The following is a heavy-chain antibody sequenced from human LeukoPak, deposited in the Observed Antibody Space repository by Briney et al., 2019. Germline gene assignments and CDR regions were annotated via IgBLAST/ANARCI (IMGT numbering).Heavy chain of an antibody. Sequence: GESLKISCKGSGYIFTSYWIGWVRQMPGKGLEWMGIIYPGDSDTRYSPSFQGQVTISTDKSISTAYLQWSSLKASDTAMYYCARQRPYYSGAGSYRAFDIWGQGTMVIVSS. CDR2: IYPGDSDT. CDR1: GYIFTSYW. D-gene: IGHD3-10*01. V-gene: IGHV5-51*01. CDR3: ARQRPYYSGAGSYRAFDI. J-gene: IGHJ3*02.